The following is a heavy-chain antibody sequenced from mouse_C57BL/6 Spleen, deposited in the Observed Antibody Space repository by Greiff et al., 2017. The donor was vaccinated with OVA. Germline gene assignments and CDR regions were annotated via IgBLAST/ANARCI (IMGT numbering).Heavy chain of an antibody. Sequence: QVQLQQPGAELVRPGSSVKLSCKASGYTFTSYWMDWVKQRPGQGLEWIGNIYPSDSETHYNQKFKDKATLTVDKSSSTAYMQLSSLTSEDSAVYYCARSYYGSSYSFADWGQGTLVTVSA. V-gene: IGHV1-61*01. D-gene: IGHD1-1*01. CDR2: IYPSDSET. CDR1: GYTFTSYW. CDR3: ARSYYGSSYSFAD. J-gene: IGHJ3*01.